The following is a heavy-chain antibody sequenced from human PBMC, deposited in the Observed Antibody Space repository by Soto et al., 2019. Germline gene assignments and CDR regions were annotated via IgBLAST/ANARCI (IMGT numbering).Heavy chain of an antibody. D-gene: IGHD6-13*01. CDR1: GFTFSSYA. CDR2: ISYDGSNK. V-gene: IGHV3-30-3*01. Sequence: ESGGGVVQPGRSLRLSCAASGFTFSSYAMHWVRQAPGKGLEWVAVISYDGSNKYYADSVKGRFTISRDNSKNTLYLQMNSLRAEDTAVYYCAREGTGYSSSWYYYYDMDVWGQGTTVTVSS. CDR3: AREGTGYSSSWYYYYDMDV. J-gene: IGHJ6*02.